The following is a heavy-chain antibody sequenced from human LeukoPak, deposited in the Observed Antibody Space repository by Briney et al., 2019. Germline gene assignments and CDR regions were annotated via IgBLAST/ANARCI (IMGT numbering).Heavy chain of an antibody. J-gene: IGHJ1*01. CDR1: GYSFTSYW. CDR3: AREEGPSLGPEYFQH. D-gene: IGHD3-10*01. V-gene: IGHV5-51*01. CDR2: IYPGDSDT. Sequence: GESLKISCKGSGYSFTSYWIGWVRQMPGKGLEWMGIIYPGDSDTRYSPSFQGQVTISADKSISTAYLQWSSLKASDTAMYYCAREEGPSLGPEYFQHWGQGTLVTVSS.